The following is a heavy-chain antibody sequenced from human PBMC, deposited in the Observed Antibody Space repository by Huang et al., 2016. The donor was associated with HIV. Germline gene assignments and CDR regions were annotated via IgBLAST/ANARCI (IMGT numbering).Heavy chain of an antibody. Sequence: QVQLVQSGAEVKKPGSSVKVSCKASGGTFSSYAISWVRQAPGQGLEWMGGIIPNFGTANYAQKFQGRVTITADESTSTAYMELSSLRSEDTAVYYCARARGYYDSSVSYYFDYWGQGTLVTVSS. CDR2: IIPNFGTA. CDR1: GGTFSSYA. CDR3: ARARGYYDSSVSYYFDY. J-gene: IGHJ4*02. V-gene: IGHV1-69*13. D-gene: IGHD3-22*01.